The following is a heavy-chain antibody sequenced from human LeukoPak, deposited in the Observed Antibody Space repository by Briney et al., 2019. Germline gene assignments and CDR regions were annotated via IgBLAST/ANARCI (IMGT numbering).Heavy chain of an antibody. V-gene: IGHV3-15*01. CDR3: ARIRGYSVYDFSY. J-gene: IGHJ4*02. CDR2: IKSKADGVTT. D-gene: IGHD5/OR15-5a*01. CDR1: GFTFNKAW. Sequence: GGSLRLSCAASGFTFNKAWMSWVRQAPGKGLEWVGRIKSKADGVTTDYAAPVKGRFTISRDDSKNTLYLQMNSLKTEDTAVYYCARIRGYSVYDFSYWGQGTLVTVPS.